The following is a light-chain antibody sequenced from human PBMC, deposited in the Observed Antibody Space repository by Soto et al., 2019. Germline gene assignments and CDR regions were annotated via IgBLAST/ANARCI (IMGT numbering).Light chain of an antibody. J-gene: IGLJ3*02. Sequence: QSVLTQPPSLSGAPGQRVTISCTWSTSNIGAGYDVHWYQHQPGTAPKVIIVDNSNRPSGVADRFSGSESGTSASLAITGLQAEDEAVYYCHSYDVSLRGRVFGGGTQLPVL. CDR3: HSYDVSLRGRV. CDR1: TSNIGAGYD. V-gene: IGLV1-40*01. CDR2: DNS.